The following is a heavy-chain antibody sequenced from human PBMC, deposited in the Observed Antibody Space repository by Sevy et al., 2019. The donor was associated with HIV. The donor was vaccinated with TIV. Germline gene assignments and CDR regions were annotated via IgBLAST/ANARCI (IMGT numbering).Heavy chain of an antibody. D-gene: IGHD4-17*01. CDR2: ISWDDDK. J-gene: IGHJ4*02. V-gene: IGHV2-5*02. CDR1: GISLSTSGMG. Sequence: SGPTLVKPTQTLTLTCTFSGISLSTSGMGVGWIRQPPGKALESLALISWDDDKRYSPSLKSRLTITKDTSKNQVVLTMTNMDPVDTATYYCAHWLYGDYVTNFDYWGQGTLVTVSS. CDR3: AHWLYGDYVTNFDY.